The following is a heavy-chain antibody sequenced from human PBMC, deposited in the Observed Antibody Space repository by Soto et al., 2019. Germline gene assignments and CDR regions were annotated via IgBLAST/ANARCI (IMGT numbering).Heavy chain of an antibody. CDR3: ARDLRPRSYYDILTGPDAFDI. Sequence: AASVKVSCKASGYTFTSYAMHWVRQAPGQRLEWMGWINAGNGNTKYSQKFQGRVTITRDTSASTAYMELSSLRSEDTAVYYCARDLRPRSYYDILTGPDAFDIWGQGTMVTVSS. D-gene: IGHD3-9*01. V-gene: IGHV1-3*01. J-gene: IGHJ3*02. CDR2: INAGNGNT. CDR1: GYTFTSYA.